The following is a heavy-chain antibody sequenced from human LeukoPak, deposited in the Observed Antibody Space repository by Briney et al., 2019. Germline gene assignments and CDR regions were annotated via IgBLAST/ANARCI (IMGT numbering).Heavy chain of an antibody. V-gene: IGHV3-7*05. CDR3: ARAFTSNPNWFDP. D-gene: IGHD3-10*01. Sequence: PGGSLRLSCAASGFTFSSYSMNWVRQAPGKGLEWVASVEQDGSDKFYVDSVKGRFSMSRDNAKNSLYLQMDGLRAEDTAVYYCARAFTSNPNWFDPWGQGTLVTVSS. CDR2: VEQDGSDK. J-gene: IGHJ5*02. CDR1: GFTFSSYS.